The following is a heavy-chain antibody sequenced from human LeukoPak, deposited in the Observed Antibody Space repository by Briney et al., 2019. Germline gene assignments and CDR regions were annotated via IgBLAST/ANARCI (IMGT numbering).Heavy chain of an antibody. D-gene: IGHD2-15*01. CDR2: IIPILSTV. CDR3: ARLTGGLLLFVDVDV. CDR1: GGTFRQYA. V-gene: IGHV1-69*01. Sequence: GASVTVSCKASGGTFRQYAMPWVRQAPGQGGEWMGGIIPILSTVNYAQKFQGRVTITADEATTTSYMELTSLKSDDTAVYYCARLTGGLLLFVDVDVWGQGTTITVSS. J-gene: IGHJ6*02.